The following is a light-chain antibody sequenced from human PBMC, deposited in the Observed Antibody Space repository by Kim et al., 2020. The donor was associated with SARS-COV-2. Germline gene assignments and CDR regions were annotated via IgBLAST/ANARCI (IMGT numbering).Light chain of an antibody. CDR2: RDS. CDR1: NIGSKN. CDR3: QVWDSSAYV. Sequence: SYELTQPLSVSVALGQTARITCGVNNIGSKNVHWYQQKPGQAPVLVIYRDSKQPSGIPERFAGSNSGNTATLTISRAQAWDEADYYCQVWDSSAYVFGT. J-gene: IGLJ1*01. V-gene: IGLV3-9*01.